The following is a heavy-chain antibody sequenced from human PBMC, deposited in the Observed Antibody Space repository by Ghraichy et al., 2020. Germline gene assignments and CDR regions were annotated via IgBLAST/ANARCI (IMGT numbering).Heavy chain of an antibody. D-gene: IGHD6-19*01. V-gene: IGHV3-9*01. CDR2: ISWNSGRI. CDR1: GFTFDDHG. J-gene: IGHJ6*02. Sequence: GGSRRLSCAASGFTFDDHGMHWVRQAPGKGLEWVSGISWNSGRIGYADSVKGRFTISRDNAKNSLYLEMNSLRTEDTAFYYCAKDYSSGSYYYYGMDVWGPGTTVTVSS. CDR3: AKDYSSGSYYYYGMDV.